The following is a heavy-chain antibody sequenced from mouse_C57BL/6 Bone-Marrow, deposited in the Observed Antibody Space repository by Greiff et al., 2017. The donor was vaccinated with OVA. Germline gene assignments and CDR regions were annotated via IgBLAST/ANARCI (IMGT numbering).Heavy chain of an antibody. CDR2: IYHGRGST. D-gene: IGHD1-1*01. J-gene: IGHJ1*03. Sequence: QVQLKQPGAELVKPGASVKMSCKASGYTFTSYWITWVTQRPGQGLEWIGDIYHGRGSTNYNEKFKSKATLTVDTSSSTAYRQHSILTSEDSAVYYCARAIFHYYGSSYDWYVDGWGTGTTVTVSS. CDR3: ARAIFHYYGSSYDWYVDG. V-gene: IGHV1-55*01. CDR1: GYTFTSYW.